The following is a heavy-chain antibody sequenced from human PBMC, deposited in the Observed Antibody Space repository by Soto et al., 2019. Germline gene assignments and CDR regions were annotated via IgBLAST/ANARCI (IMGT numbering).Heavy chain of an antibody. J-gene: IGHJ4*02. D-gene: IGHD3-16*02. CDR3: ARRYRRNLDY. V-gene: IGHV4-59*08. CDR2: IYYSGST. CDR1: GGSISSYY. Sequence: PSETLSLTCTVSGGSISSYYWSWIWQPPGKGLEWIGYIYYSGSTNYNPSLKSRVTISVDTSKHQFSLKLSSVTAADTAVYYCARRYRRNLDYWGQGTLVTVSS.